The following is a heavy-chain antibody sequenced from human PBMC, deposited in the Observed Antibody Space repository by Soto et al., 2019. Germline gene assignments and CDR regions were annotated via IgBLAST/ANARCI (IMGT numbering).Heavy chain of an antibody. D-gene: IGHD1-26*01. J-gene: IGHJ4*02. CDR3: ARGTPGGWALLSAVRYFDY. CDR2: IIPIFGTA. V-gene: IGHV1-69*01. CDR1: GGTFSSYA. Sequence: QVQLVQSGAEVKKPGSSVKVSCKASGGTFSSYAISWVRQAPGQGLEWMGGIIPIFGTANYAQKFQGRVTITADESTSTAYLELSSLRSEDTAVYYCARGTPGGWALLSAVRYFDYWGQGTLVTVSS.